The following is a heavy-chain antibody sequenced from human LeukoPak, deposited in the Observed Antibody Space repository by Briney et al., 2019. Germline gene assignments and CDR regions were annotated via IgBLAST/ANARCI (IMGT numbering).Heavy chain of an antibody. V-gene: IGHV3-21*01. CDR1: GFTFSSYS. J-gene: IGHJ4*02. D-gene: IGHD6-13*01. CDR2: ISSSSSYI. CDR3: ASWEYSSSSLWGTYPYYFDY. Sequence: GGSLRLSCAASGFTFSSYSMNWVRQAPGKGLEWVSSISSSSSYICYADSVKGRFTISRDNAKNSLYLQMNSLRAEDTAVYYCASWEYSSSSLWGTYPYYFDYWGQGTLVTVSS.